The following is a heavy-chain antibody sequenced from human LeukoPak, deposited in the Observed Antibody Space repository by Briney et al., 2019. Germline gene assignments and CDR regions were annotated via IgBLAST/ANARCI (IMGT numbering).Heavy chain of an antibody. V-gene: IGHV4-34*01. CDR2: INHSGST. CDR1: GGSFSGYY. CDR3: ARGGVLSQSYYFDY. D-gene: IGHD2-8*01. Sequence: PSETLSLTCAVYGGSFSGYYWSWIRQPPGKGLEWIGEINHSGSTNYNPSLKSRVTISVDTSKNQFSLKLSSVTAADTAVYYCARGGVLSQSYYFDYWGQGTLVTVSS. J-gene: IGHJ4*02.